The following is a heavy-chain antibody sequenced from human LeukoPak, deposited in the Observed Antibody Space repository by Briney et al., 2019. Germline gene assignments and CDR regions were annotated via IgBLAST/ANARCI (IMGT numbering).Heavy chain of an antibody. J-gene: IGHJ4*02. CDR1: GFTFSAYS. D-gene: IGHD6-19*01. CDR2: ITGSSSSK. V-gene: IGHV3-48*04. CDR3: ARVRYDSGWYDY. Sequence: PGGSLRLSRAASGFTFSAYSMNWVRQAPGKGLECVASITGSSSSKVYADSVKGRFTISRDNAKNSLYLQMNSLRAEDAAVYYCARVRYDSGWYDYWGQGALVTVSS.